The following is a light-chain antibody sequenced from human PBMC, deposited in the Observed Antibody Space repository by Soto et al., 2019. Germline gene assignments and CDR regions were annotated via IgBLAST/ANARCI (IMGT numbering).Light chain of an antibody. CDR2: GAS. CDR3: QQFGYSPPAFT. Sequence: ESMLTQSPGTLSLSPGERATLSCRASRSVSTRYITWYQQKPGQAPRLLIYGASIRATGIPDRFSGSGSGSDLALTLSRLELEHYAVYYYQQFGYSPPAFTFGQGTKLEI. CDR1: RSVSTRY. J-gene: IGKJ2*01. V-gene: IGKV3-20*01.